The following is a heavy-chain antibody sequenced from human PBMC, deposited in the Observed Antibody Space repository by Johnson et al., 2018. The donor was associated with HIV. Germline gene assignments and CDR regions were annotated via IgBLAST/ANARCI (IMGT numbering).Heavy chain of an antibody. CDR3: ARDPSYDMAHTDGFDI. CDR1: GFTFSSYA. Sequence: QVQLVESGGGVVQPGRSLRLSCAASGFTFSSYAVHWVRQAPGKGLEWVAIISYDGSNKYYADAVKGRFTISSDNSKDTLYLQMNSLRAEDTAVYYCARDPSYDMAHTDGFDIWGQGTMVTVS. J-gene: IGHJ3*02. CDR2: ISYDGSNK. V-gene: IGHV3-30-3*01. D-gene: IGHD3-22*01.